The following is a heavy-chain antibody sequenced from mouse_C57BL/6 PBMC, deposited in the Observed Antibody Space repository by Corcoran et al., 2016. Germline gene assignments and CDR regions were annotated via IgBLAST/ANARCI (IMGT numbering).Heavy chain of an antibody. J-gene: IGHJ2*01. CDR1: GYIFTDYN. CDR3: ARKGDYGNFDY. CDR2: INPNNGGT. V-gene: IGHV1-18*01. Sequence: EVQLQQSGPELVKPGASVKIPCKASGYIFTDYNMDWVKQSHGKSLEWIGDINPNNGGTIYNQKFKGKATLTVDKSSSTAYMELRSLTSEDTAVYYCARKGDYGNFDYWGQGTTLTVSS. D-gene: IGHD1-1*01.